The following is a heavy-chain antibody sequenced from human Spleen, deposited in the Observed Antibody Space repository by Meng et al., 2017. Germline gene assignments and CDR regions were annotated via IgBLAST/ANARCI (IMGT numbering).Heavy chain of an antibody. CDR3: VRSRAWVRTGFDP. D-gene: IGHD1/OR15-1a*01. Sequence: QPQLQESGPGLVKPSETLSLPCRVSGDSISSSDSYWGWIRQSPGKGLEWIGSIGHSGFTYYTPSLESRVTVSVDTARSQFSLELTSVTAADTAVYYCVRSRAWVRTGFDPWGQGTLVTVSS. V-gene: IGHV4-39*01. J-gene: IGHJ5*02. CDR1: GDSISSSDSY. CDR2: IGHSGFT.